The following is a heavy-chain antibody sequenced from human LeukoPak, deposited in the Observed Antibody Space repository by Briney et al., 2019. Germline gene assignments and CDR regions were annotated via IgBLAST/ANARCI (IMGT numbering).Heavy chain of an antibody. V-gene: IGHV3-53*01. CDR2: IYSGGYT. CDR1: GLTVSSNY. D-gene: IGHD3-22*01. CDR3: ANWGTYYYDSSGYYYFDY. Sequence: GGSLRLSCAASGLTVSSNYMTWVRQAPGKGLQWVSSIYSGGYTYYADSVKGRFTISRDNSKNTLYLQMNSLRAEDTAVYYCANWGTYYYDSSGYYYFDYWGQGTLVTVSS. J-gene: IGHJ4*02.